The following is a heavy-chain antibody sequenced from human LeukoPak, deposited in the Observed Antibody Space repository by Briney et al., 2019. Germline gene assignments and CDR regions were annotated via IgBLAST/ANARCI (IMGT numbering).Heavy chain of an antibody. V-gene: IGHV3-7*01. CDR3: ARGLTVKDY. CDR2: TKEDGSEK. CDR1: GITFSTYW. J-gene: IGHJ4*02. D-gene: IGHD1-20*01. Sequence: GGSLRLSCAASGITFSTYWMMWSRQAPGKGLESGANTKEDGSEKYYVDSVKGRFTISRDGAKNSLYLQMNSLRAEDTAVYYCARGLTVKDYWGQGTLVTVSS.